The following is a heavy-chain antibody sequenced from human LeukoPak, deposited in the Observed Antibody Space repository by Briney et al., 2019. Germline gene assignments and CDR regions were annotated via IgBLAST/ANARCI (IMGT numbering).Heavy chain of an antibody. D-gene: IGHD3-9*01. CDR2: ISGSGGST. CDR3: GTYYDILTGYYTGRPFDY. V-gene: IGHV3-23*01. Sequence: GGSLRLSCAASGFTFSSYAMSWVRQAPGKGLAWVSAISGSGGSTYYADSVKGRFTISRDNSKNTLYLQMNSLRAEDTAVYYCGTYYDILTGYYTGRPFDYWGQGTLVTVSS. J-gene: IGHJ4*02. CDR1: GFTFSSYA.